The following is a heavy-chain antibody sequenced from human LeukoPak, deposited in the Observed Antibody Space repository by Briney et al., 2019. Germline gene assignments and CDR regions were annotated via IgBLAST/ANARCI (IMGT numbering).Heavy chain of an antibody. J-gene: IGHJ5*02. CDR3: AGVVLYNWFDP. V-gene: IGHV4-59*11. Sequence: SKTLSLTCTVSGVSISSHYWSWIRQPPVKGLEWIGYIYYSGSTNYNPSLKSRVTISVDTSKNQFSLKLSSVTAADTAVYYCAGVVLYNWFDPWGQGTLVTVSS. CDR2: IYYSGST. D-gene: IGHD2-15*01. CDR1: GVSISSHY.